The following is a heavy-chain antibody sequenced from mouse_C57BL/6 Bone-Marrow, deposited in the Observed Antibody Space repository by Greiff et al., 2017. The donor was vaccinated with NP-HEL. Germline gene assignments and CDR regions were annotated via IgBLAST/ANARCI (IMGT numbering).Heavy chain of an antibody. CDR1: GFTFSSYA. D-gene: IGHD2-3*01. J-gene: IGHJ3*01. Sequence: DVMLVESGEGLVKPGGSLKLSCAASGFTFSSYAMSWVRQTPEKRLEWVAYISSGGDYIYYAYTVKGRFTISRDNARNTLYLQMSSLKSEDTAMYYCTRGSYDGFPYWGQGTLVTVSA. CDR3: TRGSYDGFPY. V-gene: IGHV5-9-1*02. CDR2: ISSGGDYI.